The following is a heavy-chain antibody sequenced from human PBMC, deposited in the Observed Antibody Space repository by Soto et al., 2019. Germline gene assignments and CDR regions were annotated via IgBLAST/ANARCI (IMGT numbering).Heavy chain of an antibody. D-gene: IGHD6-13*01. CDR1: GYTVTAYY. J-gene: IGHJ6*02. V-gene: IGHV1-2*04. CDR3: ARMIAASGHYGMDV. Sequence: QVQLVQSGAEVKKPGASVKVSCKASGYTVTAYYVHWVRQAPGQGLEWMGWINPNSGGTNYAQKFQGWVTMTRDTSISTVYMELSRLRFDDTAVYHCARMIAASGHYGMDVWGQGTTVTVSS. CDR2: INPNSGGT.